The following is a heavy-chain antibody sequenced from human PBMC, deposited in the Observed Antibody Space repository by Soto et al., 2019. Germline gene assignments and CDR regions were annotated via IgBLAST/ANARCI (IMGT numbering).Heavy chain of an antibody. CDR3: ARHNPCHIVVPRFDP. CDR1: GGSISSSSYY. Sequence: SETLSLTCTVSGGSISSSSYYWGWIRQPPGKGLEWIGSIYYSGSTYYNPSLKSRVTISVDTSKNQFSLKLSSVTAADTAVYYCARHNPCHIVVPRFDPWGQGTLVTVSS. J-gene: IGHJ5*02. V-gene: IGHV4-39*01. CDR2: IYYSGST. D-gene: IGHD2-2*01.